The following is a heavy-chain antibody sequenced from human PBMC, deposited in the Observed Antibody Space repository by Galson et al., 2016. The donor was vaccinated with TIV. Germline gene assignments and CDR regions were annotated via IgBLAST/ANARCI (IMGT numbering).Heavy chain of an antibody. CDR2: IDPRSVAT. V-gene: IGHV1-2*02. CDR3: ARARYGDYFDY. Sequence: SVKVSCKASGDTFTGYYVHWVRQAPGQGLEWMGWIDPRSVATNHAQKFRGRVTMTRDTSISTAHMELTRLTPDDTAVYYCARARYGDYFDYWGQGTLVTVSS. CDR1: GDTFTGYY. D-gene: IGHD4-17*01. J-gene: IGHJ4*02.